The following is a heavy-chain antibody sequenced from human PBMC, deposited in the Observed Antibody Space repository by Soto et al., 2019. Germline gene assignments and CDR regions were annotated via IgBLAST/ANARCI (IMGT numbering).Heavy chain of an antibody. CDR1: GYTFTSYC. D-gene: IGHD3-9*01. V-gene: IGHV1-18*01. Sequence: ASVNVSLKAAGYTFTSYCLSWVRPAPGQWLGVMGWLSAYNGNTNYAQKLQGRVTMTTDTSTSTAYMVLRSLRSDDTAAYYCAIAPMYYHLFTGYSHLFEPWSQRTLVSVSS. CDR2: LSAYNGNT. CDR3: AIAPMYYHLFTGYSHLFEP. J-gene: IGHJ5*02.